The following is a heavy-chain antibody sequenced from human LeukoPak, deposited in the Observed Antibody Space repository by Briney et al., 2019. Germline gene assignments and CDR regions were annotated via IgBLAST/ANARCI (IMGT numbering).Heavy chain of an antibody. J-gene: IGHJ4*02. V-gene: IGHV1-69*05. CDR1: GGTFSSYA. CDR2: IIPIFGTA. D-gene: IGHD3-10*01. Sequence: SVKVSCKASGGTFSSYAISWVRQAPGQGLEWMGGIIPIFGTANYAQKFQGRVTITTDESTSTAYMELSSLRAEDTAVYYCARTETLWFGELFPDYWGQGTLVTVSS. CDR3: ARTETLWFGELFPDY.